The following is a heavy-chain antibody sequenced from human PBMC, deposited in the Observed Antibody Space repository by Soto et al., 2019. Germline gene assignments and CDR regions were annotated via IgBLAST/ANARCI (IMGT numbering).Heavy chain of an antibody. V-gene: IGHV1-69*13. CDR3: ARAPVSAVRPRYYYYGMDV. J-gene: IGHJ6*02. CDR2: IIPIFGTA. D-gene: IGHD6-6*01. CDR1: GGTFSSYA. Sequence: SGKVSCKASGGTFSSYAISWVRQAPGQGLEWMGGIIPIFGTANYAQKFQGRVTITADESTSTAYMELSSLRSEDTAVYYCARAPVSAVRPRYYYYGMDVWGQGTTVTVSS.